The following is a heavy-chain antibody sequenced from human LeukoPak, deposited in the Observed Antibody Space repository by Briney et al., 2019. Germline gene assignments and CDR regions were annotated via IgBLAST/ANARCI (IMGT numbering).Heavy chain of an antibody. D-gene: IGHD4-17*01. CDR3: ARNSRYGEFDY. Sequence: SGTLSLTCAVSGGSISSSNWWSWVRQPPGKGLEWIGEIYHSGSTNYNPSLKSRVTMSVDTSRNQFSLKLSSVTAADTAMYYCARNSRYGEFDYWGQGTLVTVSS. V-gene: IGHV4-4*02. CDR2: IYHSGST. J-gene: IGHJ4*02. CDR1: GGSISSSNW.